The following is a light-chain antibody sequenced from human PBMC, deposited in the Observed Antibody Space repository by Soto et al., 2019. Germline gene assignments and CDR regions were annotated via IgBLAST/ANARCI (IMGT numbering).Light chain of an antibody. CDR1: QDITNY. Sequence: DIQMTQSPSSLSASVGDRVTITCRASQDITNYLAWYQQKPGKVPKVLIYAASTLQSGVPSRFSGSGSGTDFTLTISSLQPEDVATYYCQKYNSAPPAFGQGNKVEIK. CDR2: AAS. V-gene: IGKV1-27*01. J-gene: IGKJ1*01. CDR3: QKYNSAPPA.